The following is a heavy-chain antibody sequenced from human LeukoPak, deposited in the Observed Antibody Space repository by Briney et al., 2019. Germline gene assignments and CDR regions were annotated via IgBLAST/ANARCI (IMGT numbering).Heavy chain of an antibody. CDR2: ISWNSGSI. D-gene: IGHD2-15*01. CDR3: AKDRHYCSGGSCFSYGMDV. CDR1: GFTFDDYA. J-gene: IGHJ6*02. Sequence: GGSLRLSCAASGFTFDDYAMHWVRQAPGKGLEWVSGISWNSGSIGYADSVKGRFTISRDNAKNSLYLQMNSLRAEDTAVYYCAKDRHYCSGGSCFSYGMDVWGQGTTVTVSS. V-gene: IGHV3-9*01.